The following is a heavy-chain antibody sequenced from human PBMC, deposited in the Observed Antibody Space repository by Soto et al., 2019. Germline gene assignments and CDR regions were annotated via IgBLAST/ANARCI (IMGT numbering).Heavy chain of an antibody. CDR2: IYWDDDK. Sequence: QITLKESGPTLVKPTQTLTLTCTFSGFSLSTSGVGVGWIRQPPGKALEWLALIYWDDDKRYSPSLKSRLTITKDNSINRVVLKMANMDPVDPGTYYCAHKRGSGYDPNPPFDYWGQGTLVTVSS. V-gene: IGHV2-5*02. D-gene: IGHD5-12*01. J-gene: IGHJ4*02. CDR1: GFSLSTSGVG. CDR3: AHKRGSGYDPNPPFDY.